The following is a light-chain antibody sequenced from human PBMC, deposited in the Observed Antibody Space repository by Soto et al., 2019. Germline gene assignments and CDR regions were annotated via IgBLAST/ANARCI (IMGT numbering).Light chain of an antibody. J-gene: IGKJ3*01. CDR3: QQYNNWPLT. CDR2: GAS. V-gene: IGKV3-15*01. CDR1: QSVSGN. Sequence: EIVMTQSPATLSVSPGERATLSCRASQSVSGNLAWYQQKPGQAPRLLIYGASTRATGIPARFSGGGSGTEFTLTISSLQSEDFAAYYCQQYNNWPLTFGPGTKVDIK.